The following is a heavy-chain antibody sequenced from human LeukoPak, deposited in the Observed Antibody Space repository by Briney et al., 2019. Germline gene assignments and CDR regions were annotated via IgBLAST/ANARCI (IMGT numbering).Heavy chain of an antibody. D-gene: IGHD4-23*01. V-gene: IGHV4-39*01. Sequence: KASETLSLTCTVSGGSISSRSDYWGWIRQTPGKGLEWIGNLDSSGSTYYNPSLKSRVTISVGTSKNQFSLNLRSVTAADTAIYFCSRSHDYGGLYFYYYMDVWGKGTTVTVSS. CDR2: LDSSGST. CDR1: GGSISSRSDY. CDR3: SRSHDYGGLYFYYYMDV. J-gene: IGHJ6*03.